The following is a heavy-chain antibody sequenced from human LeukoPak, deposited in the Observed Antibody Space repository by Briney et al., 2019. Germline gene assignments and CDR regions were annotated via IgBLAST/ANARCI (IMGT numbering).Heavy chain of an antibody. Sequence: GGSLRLPWAASGFTFSSHAMSWARQAPGKGLEWVSAISGSGGSTYYADSVKGRFTISRDNSKNTLYLQMNSLRAEDTAVYYCAKDSRYDYDFWSGYPHQARFDPWGQGTLVTVSS. CDR3: AKDSRYDYDFWSGYPHQARFDP. CDR2: ISGSGGST. V-gene: IGHV3-23*01. CDR1: GFTFSSHA. J-gene: IGHJ5*02. D-gene: IGHD3-3*01.